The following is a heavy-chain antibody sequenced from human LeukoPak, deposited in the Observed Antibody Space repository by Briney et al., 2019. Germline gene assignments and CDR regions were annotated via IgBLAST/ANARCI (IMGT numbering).Heavy chain of an antibody. CDR1: GYTFTSYG. D-gene: IGHD1-26*01. CDR3: ARDGAGNSGSYYDY. V-gene: IGHV1-18*01. J-gene: IGHJ4*02. Sequence: GASVKVSCKASGYTFTSYGISWVRQAPGQGLEWMGWISAYNGNTNYAQKLQGRVTMTTDTATSTAYMELRRLRSDDTAVYYCARDGAGNSGSYYDYWGQGTLVTVSS. CDR2: ISAYNGNT.